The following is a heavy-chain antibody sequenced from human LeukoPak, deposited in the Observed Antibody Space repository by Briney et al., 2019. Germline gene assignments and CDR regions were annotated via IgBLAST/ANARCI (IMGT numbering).Heavy chain of an antibody. CDR3: AKERWVGDYFDY. J-gene: IGHJ4*02. CDR1: GVTFSSSA. D-gene: IGHD3-10*01. Sequence: GGSLRLSCAASGVTFSSSAMSWVRQAPGKGLEWVSAISGSGGSTYYAYSVKGRFTISRDNSDNTLFLQVNSLRAEDTAVYYCAKERWVGDYFDYWGQGTLVTVSS. CDR2: ISGSGGST. V-gene: IGHV3-23*01.